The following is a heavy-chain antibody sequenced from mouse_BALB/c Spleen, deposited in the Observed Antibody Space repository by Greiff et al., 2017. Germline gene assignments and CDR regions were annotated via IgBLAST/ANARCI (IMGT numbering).Heavy chain of an antibody. J-gene: IGHJ4*01. CDR3: ARRYYGNYVNAMDY. Sequence: EVKVVESGGGLVKPGGSLKLSCAASGFAFSSYDMSWVRQTPEKRLEWVAYISSGGGSTYYPDTVKGRFTISRDNAKNTLYLQMSSLKSEDTAMYYCARRYYGNYVNAMDYWGQGTSVTVSS. CDR1: GFAFSSYD. CDR2: ISSGGGST. D-gene: IGHD2-1*01. V-gene: IGHV5-12-1*01.